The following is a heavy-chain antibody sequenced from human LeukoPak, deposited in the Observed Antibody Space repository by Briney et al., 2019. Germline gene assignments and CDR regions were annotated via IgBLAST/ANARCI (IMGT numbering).Heavy chain of an antibody. CDR1: GGTFSSYA. Sequence: SVKVSCKASGGTFSSYAISWVRQAPGQGLEWMGGIIPIFGTANYAQKFQGRVTITADESTSTAYMELSSLRFEDTAVYYCARGKRWLQLSPLDYWGQGTLVTVSS. CDR3: ARGKRWLQLSPLDY. CDR2: IIPIFGTA. D-gene: IGHD5-24*01. V-gene: IGHV1-69*13. J-gene: IGHJ4*02.